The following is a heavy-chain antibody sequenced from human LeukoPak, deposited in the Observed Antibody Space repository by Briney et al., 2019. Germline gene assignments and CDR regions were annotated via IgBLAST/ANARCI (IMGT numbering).Heavy chain of an antibody. Sequence: SGGSLRLSCAASGFTFSSYWMSWVRQAPGKGLEWVANIKQDGSEKYYVDSVKGRFTISRDNAKNSLYLQMNSLRAEDTAVYYCAALRVGATSSFDYWGQGTLVTVSS. CDR1: GFTFSSYW. CDR3: AALRVGATSSFDY. D-gene: IGHD1-26*01. CDR2: IKQDGSEK. J-gene: IGHJ4*02. V-gene: IGHV3-7*01.